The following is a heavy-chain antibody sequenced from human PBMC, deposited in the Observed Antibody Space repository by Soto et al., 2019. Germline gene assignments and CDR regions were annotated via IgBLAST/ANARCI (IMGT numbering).Heavy chain of an antibody. CDR3: ATASYYKFSWFDP. Sequence: QVPLVQSGAEVKKPGASVKVSCKASGYTFTSYDINWVRQATGQGLEWMGWMNPNSGNTGYAQKFQGRVTMTRNTSISTAYMELSSLRSDDTAVYYCATASYYKFSWFDPWGQGTLVTVSS. D-gene: IGHD3-10*01. CDR1: GYTFTSYD. V-gene: IGHV1-8*01. CDR2: MNPNSGNT. J-gene: IGHJ5*02.